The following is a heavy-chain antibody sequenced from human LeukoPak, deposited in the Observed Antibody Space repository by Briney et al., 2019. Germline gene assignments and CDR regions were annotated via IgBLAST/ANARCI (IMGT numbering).Heavy chain of an antibody. Sequence: GRSLRLSCAPSAFTFDNYGIRWVRQPPGKWRGWLSIISWNRGYIGYADSVTGRFTISRDNAKKSPDLQMNSLRAEDTAFYYCAKVRGTYSSDYFFDYWGQGTLVTVSS. J-gene: IGHJ4*02. D-gene: IGHD6-19*01. CDR2: ISWNRGYI. CDR1: AFTFDNYG. CDR3: AKVRGTYSSDYFFDY. V-gene: IGHV3-9*01.